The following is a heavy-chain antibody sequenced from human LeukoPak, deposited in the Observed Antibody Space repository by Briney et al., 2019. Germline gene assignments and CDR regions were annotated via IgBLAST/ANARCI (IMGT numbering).Heavy chain of an antibody. CDR2: IIPIFGTA. V-gene: IGHV1-69*05. D-gene: IGHD2-15*01. CDR3: ARFWYCSGGSCYQDKYYFDY. J-gene: IGHJ4*02. Sequence: SVEVSCKASGGTFSSYAISWVRQAPGQGLEWMGGIIPIFGTANYAQKFQGRVTITTDESTSTAYMELSSLRSEDTAVYYCARFWYCSGGSCYQDKYYFDYWGQGTLVTVSS. CDR1: GGTFSSYA.